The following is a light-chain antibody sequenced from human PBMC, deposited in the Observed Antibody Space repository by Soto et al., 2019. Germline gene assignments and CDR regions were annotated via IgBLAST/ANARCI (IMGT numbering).Light chain of an antibody. J-gene: IGLJ2*01. CDR3: SSCAGSDNLV. Sequence: QSALTQPPSASGSPGQSVTISCTGTSRDVGGYNYVSWYQQHPGKAPKLMIYEVSKRPSGVPDRFSGSKSGNTASLTVSGLQADDEADYYCSSCAGSDNLVFGGGTKLTV. V-gene: IGLV2-8*01. CDR1: SRDVGGYNY. CDR2: EVS.